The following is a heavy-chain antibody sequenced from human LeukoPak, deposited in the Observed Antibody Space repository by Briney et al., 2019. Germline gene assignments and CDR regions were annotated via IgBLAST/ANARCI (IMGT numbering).Heavy chain of an antibody. CDR2: ISPYGTTI. CDR1: GFTFSDYY. CDR3: ARDWEYNNSPDAYDI. Sequence: PGRSLRLSCAASGFTFSDYYMSWVRQAPGKGLEWVSYISPYGTTIYYADSVKGRFTISRDNAQDSLYLQMNSLRVEDTGIYYCARDWEYNNSPDAYDIWGQGTLVTVSS. J-gene: IGHJ3*02. V-gene: IGHV3-11*04. D-gene: IGHD6-13*01.